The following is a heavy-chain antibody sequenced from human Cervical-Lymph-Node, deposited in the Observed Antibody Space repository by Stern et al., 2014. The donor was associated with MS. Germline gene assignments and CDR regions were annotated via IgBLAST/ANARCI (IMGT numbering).Heavy chain of an antibody. V-gene: IGHV1-69*01. CDR2: IIPMFASA. Sequence: QVQLLQPGAEVKKPGSSVKVSCKASGGNFNNYAINWVRQAPGQGIEWMGVIIPMFASANYAQKFRGRVTLPADESTRTAYMEMNSLTSDDTAVYYCARDPQPTPAGGVVIVLNNGFDPWGQGTLVTVSS. J-gene: IGHJ5*02. D-gene: IGHD6-13*01. CDR1: GGNFNNYA. CDR3: ARDPQPTPAGGVVIVLNNGFDP.